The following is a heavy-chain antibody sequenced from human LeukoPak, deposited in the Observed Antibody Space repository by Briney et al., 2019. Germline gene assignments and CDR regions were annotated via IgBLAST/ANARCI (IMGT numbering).Heavy chain of an antibody. Sequence: SETLSLTCTVSGYSISSGYYWGWIRQPPGKGLEWIGSIYHSGSTYYNPSLKSRVTISVDTAKNQFSLRLSSVTAADTAVYYCARDRDLLGYCTNGVCYKGYDYWGQGTLVTVSS. CDR1: GYSISSGYY. V-gene: IGHV4-38-2*02. CDR3: ARDRDLLGYCTNGVCYKGYDY. D-gene: IGHD2-8*01. J-gene: IGHJ4*02. CDR2: IYHSGST.